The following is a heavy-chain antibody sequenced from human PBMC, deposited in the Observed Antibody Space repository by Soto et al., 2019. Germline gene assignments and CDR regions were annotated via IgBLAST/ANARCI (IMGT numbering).Heavy chain of an antibody. CDR1: GFTVSSNY. CDR2: IYSGGST. D-gene: IGHD2-21*01. V-gene: IGHV3-66*01. J-gene: IGHJ5*02. Sequence: GGSLRLSCAASGFTVSSNYMSWVRQAPGKGLEWVSVIYSGGSTYYADSVKGRFTISRDNSKNTLYLQMNSLRAEDTAVYYCAREMNLDPIAYNWFDPWGQGTLVTVSS. CDR3: AREMNLDPIAYNWFDP.